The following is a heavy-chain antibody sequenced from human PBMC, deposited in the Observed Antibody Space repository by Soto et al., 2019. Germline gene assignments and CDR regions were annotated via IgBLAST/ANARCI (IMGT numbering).Heavy chain of an antibody. CDR3: ARQRGLELPSEQRMYYYYYYYMDV. D-gene: IGHD1-7*01. CDR2: IYYSGST. V-gene: IGHV4-59*08. J-gene: IGHJ6*03. Sequence: SETLSLTCTVSGGSISSYYWSWIRQPPGKGLKWIGYIYYSGSTNYNPSLKSRVTISVDTSKNQFSLKLSSVTAADTAVYYCARQRGLELPSEQRMYYYYYYYMDVWGKGTTVTVSS. CDR1: GGSISSYY.